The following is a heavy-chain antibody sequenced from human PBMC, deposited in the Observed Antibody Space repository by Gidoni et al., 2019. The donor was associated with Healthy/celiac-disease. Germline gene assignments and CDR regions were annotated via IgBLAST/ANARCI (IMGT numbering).Heavy chain of an antibody. J-gene: IGHJ6*02. CDR3: ARIFDYYDSSAGYYGMDV. D-gene: IGHD3-22*01. V-gene: IGHV1-69*01. CDR2: IIPIFVTA. CDR1: GGTFSSYA. Sequence: QVQLVQSGAEVKKPGSSVKVSCKASGGTFSSYAISWVRQAPGQGLEWMGGIIPIFVTANYAQKFQGRVTITADESTSTAYMELSSLRSEDTAVYYCARIFDYYDSSAGYYGMDVWGQGTTVTVSS.